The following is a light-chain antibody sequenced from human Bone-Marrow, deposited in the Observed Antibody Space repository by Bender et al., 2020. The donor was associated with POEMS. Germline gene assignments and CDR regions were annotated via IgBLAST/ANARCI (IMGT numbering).Light chain of an antibody. CDR1: SSDVGSFNL. CDR2: DVT. CDR3: CSYAVGRSYV. Sequence: QSALTQPASVSGSPGQSITISCTGTSSDVGSFNLLSWYQQHPGKAPKPLIYDVTRRPSGVSNRFSGSKSGNTASLTISGLQADDEAEYYCCSYAVGRSYVFGTGTKVTVL. J-gene: IGLJ1*01. V-gene: IGLV2-23*02.